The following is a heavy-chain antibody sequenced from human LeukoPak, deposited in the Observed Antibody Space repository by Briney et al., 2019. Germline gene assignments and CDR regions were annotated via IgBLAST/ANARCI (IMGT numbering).Heavy chain of an antibody. CDR3: ARDGKFGEGFDY. Sequence: PGGSLTLSCAASGFTFSSYAMHWLRQAPGKGLEWVAVISYDGSNKYYADSVKGRFTISRDNSKNTLYLQMNSLRAEDTAVYYCARDGKFGEGFDYWGQGTLVTVSS. V-gene: IGHV3-30*04. CDR1: GFTFSSYA. J-gene: IGHJ4*02. CDR2: ISYDGSNK. D-gene: IGHD3-10*01.